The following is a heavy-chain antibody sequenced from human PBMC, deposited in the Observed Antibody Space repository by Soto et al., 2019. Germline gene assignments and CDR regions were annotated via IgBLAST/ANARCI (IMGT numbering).Heavy chain of an antibody. CDR2: ISSSSDKT. CDR1: GLSFSDYS. Sequence: GGSLRLSCIASGLSFSDYSMNWVRQAPGKGLQWVSYISSSSDKTYYADSVKGRFTVSRDNAKNALFLEMNSLRDDDTATYYCARLPKGSLVTAWGQGTRVTVSS. V-gene: IGHV3-48*02. D-gene: IGHD2-21*02. J-gene: IGHJ4*02. CDR3: ARLPKGSLVTA.